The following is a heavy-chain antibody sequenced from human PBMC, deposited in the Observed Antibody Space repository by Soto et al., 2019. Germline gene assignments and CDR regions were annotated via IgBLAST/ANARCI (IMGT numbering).Heavy chain of an antibody. CDR2: ISAYNGNT. D-gene: IGHD6-13*01. CDR1: GYTFTSYG. Sequence: QVQLVQSGAEVKKPGASVKVSCKASGYTFTSYGISWVRQAPGQGLEWMGWISAYNGNTNYAQKLQGRVTMTTDTSTSTAYMERRSLRSDDTAVYYCAGGVRFSIAAARSRYNWFDPWGQGTLVTVSS. V-gene: IGHV1-18*01. J-gene: IGHJ5*02. CDR3: AGGVRFSIAAARSRYNWFDP.